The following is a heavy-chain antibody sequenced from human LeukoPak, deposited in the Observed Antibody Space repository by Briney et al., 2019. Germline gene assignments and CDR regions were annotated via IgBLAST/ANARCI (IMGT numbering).Heavy chain of an antibody. V-gene: IGHV3-23*01. J-gene: IGHJ5*02. CDR2: ISGSGGST. D-gene: IGHD2-2*01. CDR1: GGSFSGYY. Sequence: PSETLSLTCAVYGGSFSGYYWSWIRQPPGKGLEWVSAISGSGGSTYYADSVKGRFTISRDNSKNTLYLQMNSLRAEDTAVYYCAKVPVVVPDAWFDPWGQGTLVTVSS. CDR3: AKVPVVVPDAWFDP.